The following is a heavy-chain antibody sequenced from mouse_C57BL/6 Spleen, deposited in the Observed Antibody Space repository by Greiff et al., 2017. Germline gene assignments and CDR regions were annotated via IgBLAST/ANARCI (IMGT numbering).Heavy chain of an antibody. Sequence: VQLQQSGPVLVKPGASVKMSCKASGYTFTDYYMNWVKQSHGKSLEWIGVINPYNGGTSYNQKFKGKATLTVDKSSSTAYMELNSLTSEDSAVYYCARVPSTVVAENAMDYWGQGTSVTVSS. D-gene: IGHD1-1*01. CDR1: GYTFTDYY. CDR2: INPYNGGT. CDR3: ARVPSTVVAENAMDY. V-gene: IGHV1-19*01. J-gene: IGHJ4*01.